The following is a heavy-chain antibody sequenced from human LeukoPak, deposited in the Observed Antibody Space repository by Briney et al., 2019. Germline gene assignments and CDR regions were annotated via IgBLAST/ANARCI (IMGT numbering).Heavy chain of an antibody. D-gene: IGHD3-22*01. Sequence: SGGSTRLSCAASGFSFTSYAMSWVSQASGKGLEWVSTISGSGGSTFYADSVKSRFTISRDNSKNTLYMQVNSLRVEDTAVYYCAKDRGWLVDYWDQGTLDTVPS. CDR3: AKDRGWLVDY. V-gene: IGHV3-23*01. CDR1: GFSFTSYA. J-gene: IGHJ4*02. CDR2: ISGSGGST.